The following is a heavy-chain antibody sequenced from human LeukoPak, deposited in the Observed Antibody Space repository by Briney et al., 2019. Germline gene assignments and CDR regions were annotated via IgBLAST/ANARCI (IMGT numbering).Heavy chain of an antibody. CDR1: GGSISSSSYY. CDR3: AASIAAGP. J-gene: IGHJ5*02. Sequence: PSETLSLTCTVSGGSISSSSYYWGWIRQPPGKGLEWIGSIYYSGSTYYNPSLKSRVTISVDTSKNQFSLKLSSVTAADTAVYYCAASIAAGPWGQGTLVTVSS. V-gene: IGHV4-39*01. CDR2: IYYSGST. D-gene: IGHD6-6*01.